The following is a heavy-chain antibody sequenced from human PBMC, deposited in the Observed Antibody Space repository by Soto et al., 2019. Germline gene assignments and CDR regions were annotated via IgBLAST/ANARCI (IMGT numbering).Heavy chain of an antibody. V-gene: IGHV3-30*18. CDR3: AKGINWNYFVGWFDP. CDR2: MSYDGSNY. J-gene: IGHJ5*02. CDR1: GFSFSSCG. Sequence: QVQLVESGGGVVQPGRSLRLSCAASGFSFSSCGMHWVRQAPGKGLEWLAVMSYDGSNYYYADSLKGRFTISRDNSNSTLYLQMNSLRPEDTAVYYCAKGINWNYFVGWFDPWGQGTLVTVSS. D-gene: IGHD1-7*01.